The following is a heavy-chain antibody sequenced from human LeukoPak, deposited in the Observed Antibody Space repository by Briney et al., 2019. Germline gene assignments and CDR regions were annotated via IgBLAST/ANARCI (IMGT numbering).Heavy chain of an antibody. CDR1: GGSFSGYY. CDR2: INHSGST. Sequence: SETLSLTCAVYGGSFSGYYWSWIRQPPGKGLEWIGEINHSGSTNYNPSLKSRVTISVDTSKNQFSLKLSSVTAADTAVYYCARVYNWNSSGLGAPRDWGRGTLDTVSS. J-gene: IGHJ4*02. V-gene: IGHV4-34*01. CDR3: ARVYNWNSSGLGAPRD. D-gene: IGHD1-7*01.